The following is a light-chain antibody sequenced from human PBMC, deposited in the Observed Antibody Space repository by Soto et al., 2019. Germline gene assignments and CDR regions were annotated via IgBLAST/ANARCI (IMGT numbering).Light chain of an antibody. J-gene: IGKJ5*01. CDR1: QSVSSY. V-gene: IGKV3-11*01. CDR3: QQRSNWTSLT. Sequence: EIVLTQSPATLSLSPGERATLSCRASQSVSSYLAWYQQKPGQAPRLLIYDASNRATGIPARFSCSGSGTDFTLTISSLEPEDFAVYYCQQRSNWTSLTFGQGTRLEIK. CDR2: DAS.